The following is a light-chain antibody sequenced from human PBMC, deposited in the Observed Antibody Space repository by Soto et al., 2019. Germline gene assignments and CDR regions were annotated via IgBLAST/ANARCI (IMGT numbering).Light chain of an antibody. J-gene: IGKJ1*01. CDR3: HQRQSWPRT. V-gene: IGKV3-11*01. Sequence: EIVLTQSPATLSLSPGDRATLSCRASHSVGSLLAWYQQKPGQAPRLLIYHTSNRATGIPARFSGSGSGTDFTLTISSLEPEDFAVYYCHQRQSWPRTFGQGTKVDI. CDR1: HSVGSL. CDR2: HTS.